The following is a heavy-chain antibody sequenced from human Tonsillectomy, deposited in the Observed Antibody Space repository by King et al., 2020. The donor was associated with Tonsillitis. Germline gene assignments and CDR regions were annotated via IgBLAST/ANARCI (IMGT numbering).Heavy chain of an antibody. D-gene: IGHD5-24*01. CDR2: ISYDGSNK. J-gene: IGHJ4*02. CDR3: VGYGGGMATPDY. V-gene: IGHV3-30-3*01. CDR1: GFTFSSYA. Sequence: QLVQSGGGVVQPGRSLRLSCAASGFTFSSYAMHWVRQAPGKGLEWVAVISYDGSNKYYADSVKGRFTISRDNSKNTLYLQMNSLRAEDPAVYYCVGYGGGMATPDYWGQGTLVTVSS.